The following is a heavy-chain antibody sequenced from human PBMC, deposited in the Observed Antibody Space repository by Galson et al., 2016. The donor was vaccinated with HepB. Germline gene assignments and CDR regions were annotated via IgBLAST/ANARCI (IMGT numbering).Heavy chain of an antibody. CDR1: GLTFSSYA. CDR3: VKGKMSSGSSWHFDY. J-gene: IGHJ4*02. CDR2: ISGSGDNT. Sequence: SLRLSCAASGLTFSSYAVSWVRQAPGKGLEWVSVISGSGDNTYYADPVKGRFTIARDNSRNTLYLQMNSLRAEDTAFYYCVKGKMSSGSSWHFDYWGQGTLVTVSS. V-gene: IGHV3-23*01. D-gene: IGHD6-13*01.